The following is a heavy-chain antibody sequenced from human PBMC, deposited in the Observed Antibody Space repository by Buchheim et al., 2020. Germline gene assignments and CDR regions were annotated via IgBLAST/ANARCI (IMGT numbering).Heavy chain of an antibody. Sequence: QVQLQQWGAGLLKPSETLSLTCAVYGGSLDGSYWSWIRQSPGKRLEWIGEINHGGSTNYNPSLKSRVTISVDTSKNHFPLNLTSMTAADTAVYYCARMRVAARPFDFWGQGTL. CDR3: ARMRVAARPFDF. CDR1: GGSLDGSY. CDR2: INHGGST. V-gene: IGHV4-34*02. J-gene: IGHJ4*02. D-gene: IGHD6-6*01.